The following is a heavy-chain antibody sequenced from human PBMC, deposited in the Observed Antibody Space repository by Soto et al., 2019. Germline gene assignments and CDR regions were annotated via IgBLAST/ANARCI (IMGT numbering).Heavy chain of an antibody. J-gene: IGHJ5*02. CDR1: GGSVRDGSYY. V-gene: IGHV4-61*01. Sequence: SETLSLTCTVSGGSVRDGSYYWAWLRQPPGKGLEWIGHIYHSGSTIYNPSLKSRVTISIDTSKSQFSLNLNSMTAADTAVYYCAGYNWNYYFDPWGQGTLVTVS. CDR3: AGYNWNYYFDP. D-gene: IGHD1-7*01. CDR2: IYHSGST.